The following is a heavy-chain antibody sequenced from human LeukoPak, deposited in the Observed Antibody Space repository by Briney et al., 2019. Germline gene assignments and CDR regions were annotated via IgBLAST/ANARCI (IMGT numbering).Heavy chain of an antibody. J-gene: IGHJ2*01. D-gene: IGHD4-11*01. CDR2: IHPSGGST. V-gene: IGHV1-46*01. CDR3: ARTQDYSIYWYFDL. Sequence: ASVKVSRKASGYTFTSYYMHWLRQAPGQGLEWMGIIHPSGGSTNYAQEFQGRVTMTRDTSTSTVYMELNSLRSEDTAVYYCARTQDYSIYWYFDLWGPGTLVTVSS. CDR1: GYTFTSYY.